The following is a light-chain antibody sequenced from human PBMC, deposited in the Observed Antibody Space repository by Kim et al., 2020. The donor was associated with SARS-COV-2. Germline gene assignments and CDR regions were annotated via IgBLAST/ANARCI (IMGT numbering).Light chain of an antibody. CDR3: SSYTSSNTWV. J-gene: IGLJ3*02. Sequence: HLFTTSCTETSSDIGTYNYVSLYQQHPDIAPKLIVYDVTKRPSGVSDRFSGSKSGNTASLTISGLQAEDEAHYYCSSYTSSNTWVFGGGTQLTVL. CDR2: DVT. V-gene: IGLV2-14*03. CDR1: SSDIGTYNY.